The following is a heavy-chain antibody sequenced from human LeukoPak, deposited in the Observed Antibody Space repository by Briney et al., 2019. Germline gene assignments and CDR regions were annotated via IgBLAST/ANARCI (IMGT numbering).Heavy chain of an antibody. J-gene: IGHJ4*02. CDR1: GGSISSSSYY. D-gene: IGHD2-8*01. CDR3: ARDSVSSQLS. Sequence: SETLSLTCTVSGGSISSSSYYWGWIRQPPGKGLEWIGSIYYSGSTYYNPSLKSRVTISVDTSKNQFSLKLSSVTAADTAVYYCARDSVSSQLSWGQGTLVTVSS. CDR2: IYYSGST. V-gene: IGHV4-39*07.